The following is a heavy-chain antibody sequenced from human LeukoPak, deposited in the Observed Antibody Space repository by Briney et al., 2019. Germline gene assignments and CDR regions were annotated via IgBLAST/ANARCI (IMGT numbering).Heavy chain of an antibody. D-gene: IGHD3-10*01. Sequence: SGGSPRLSCAASGFTFSSYAMSWVRQAPGKGLEWVSAISGSGGSTYYADSVKGRFTISRDNSKNTLYLQMNSLRAEDTAVYYCAKDTAYYYGSGSFYFDYWGQGTLVTVSS. CDR1: GFTFSSYA. CDR2: ISGSGGST. V-gene: IGHV3-23*01. CDR3: AKDTAYYYGSGSFYFDY. J-gene: IGHJ4*02.